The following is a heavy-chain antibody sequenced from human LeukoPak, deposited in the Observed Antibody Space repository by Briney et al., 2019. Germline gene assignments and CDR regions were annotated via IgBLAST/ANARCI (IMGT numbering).Heavy chain of an antibody. CDR1: GYTFTGYY. CDR2: INPNSGGT. Sequence: GASVKVSCKASGYTFTGYYIHWVRQAPGQGLEWMGWINPNSGGTNYAQKFQSRVTMTRDTSISTAYMELSRLRSDDTAVYYCARVKNYYDSSGYLYYFDYWGQGTLVTVSS. V-gene: IGHV1-2*02. CDR3: ARVKNYYDSSGYLYYFDY. J-gene: IGHJ4*02. D-gene: IGHD3-22*01.